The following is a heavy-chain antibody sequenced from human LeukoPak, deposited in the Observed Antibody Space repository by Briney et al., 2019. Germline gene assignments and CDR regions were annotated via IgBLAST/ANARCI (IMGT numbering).Heavy chain of an antibody. CDR3: ARDYSVSDYRNTLDY. V-gene: IGHV1-3*01. CDR2: INAGNGNT. Sequence: ASVKVSCKASGYTFTSYAMHWVRQDPGQRLEWMGWINAGNGNTKYSQKFQGRVTITRDTSASTAYMELSSLRSEDTAVYYCARDYSVSDYRNTLDYWGEGTLVTVSS. D-gene: IGHD1-26*01. CDR1: GYTFTSYA. J-gene: IGHJ4*02.